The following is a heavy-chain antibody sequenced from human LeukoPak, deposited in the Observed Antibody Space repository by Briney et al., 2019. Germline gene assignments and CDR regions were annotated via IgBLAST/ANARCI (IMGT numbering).Heavy chain of an antibody. CDR2: IKQDGSDK. Sequence: GGSLRLSCAASGFTFSSYWMSWVRQAPGKGLEWVANIKQDGSDKNYVDSVKGRFTISRDNAKNSLYLQMNGLRVEDTAVYYRARQSGGSLDYWGQGTLVTVSS. CDR1: GFTFSSYW. D-gene: IGHD1-26*01. CDR3: ARQSGGSLDY. V-gene: IGHV3-7*05. J-gene: IGHJ4*02.